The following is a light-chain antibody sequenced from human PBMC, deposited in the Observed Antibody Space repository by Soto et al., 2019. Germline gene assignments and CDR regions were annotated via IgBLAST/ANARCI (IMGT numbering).Light chain of an antibody. V-gene: IGLV2-23*02. CDR3: CSFEPNNTDV. CDR1: SSDVGRYSL. J-gene: IGLJ2*01. Sequence: QSALTQPASVSGSPGQTIVISCTGTSSDVGRYSLVSWYQHHPGKAPKLMMYEVGKRPSVVSNRFSASKSGNSASLTVSGLQTEDEGDYYCCSFEPNNTDVFGTGTKLTVL. CDR2: EVG.